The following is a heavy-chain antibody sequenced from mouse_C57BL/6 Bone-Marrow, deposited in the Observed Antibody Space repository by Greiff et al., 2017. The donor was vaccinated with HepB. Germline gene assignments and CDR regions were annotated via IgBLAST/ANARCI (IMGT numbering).Heavy chain of an antibody. CDR1: GYTFTSYT. CDR2: INPSSGYT. Sequence: VQGVESGAELARPGASVKMSCKASGYTFTSYTMHWVKQRPGQGLEWIGYINPSSGYTKYNQKFKDKATLTADKSSSTAYMQLSSLTSEDSAVYYCARRGYARYWYFDVWGTGTTVTVSS. D-gene: IGHD2-14*01. J-gene: IGHJ1*03. V-gene: IGHV1-4*01. CDR3: ARRGYARYWYFDV.